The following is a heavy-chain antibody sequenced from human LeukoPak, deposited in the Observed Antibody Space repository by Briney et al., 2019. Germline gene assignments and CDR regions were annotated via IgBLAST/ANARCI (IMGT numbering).Heavy chain of an antibody. J-gene: IGHJ1*01. CDR3: ARDLRGIAVAEATFQH. CDR1: GYTFTGYY. D-gene: IGHD6-19*01. V-gene: IGHV1-2*02. Sequence: ASVKVSRKASGYTFTGYYMHWVRQAPGQGLEWMGWINPNSGGTNSQKFQGRVTMTRDTSISTAYMELSRLRSDDTAVYYCARDLRGIAVAEATFQHWGQGTLVTVSS. CDR2: INPNSGGT.